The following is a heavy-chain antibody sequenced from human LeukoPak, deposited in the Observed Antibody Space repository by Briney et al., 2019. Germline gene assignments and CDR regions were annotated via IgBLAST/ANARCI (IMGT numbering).Heavy chain of an antibody. J-gene: IGHJ6*03. CDR2: INTNSRDI. V-gene: IGHV3-21*01. CDR3: ARDKDVLVPAAINYYMDV. D-gene: IGHD2-2*01. Sequence: GGSLRLSCAASGFTFSSYSMNWVRQAPGKGLEWVSSINTNSRDITYADSVKGRFTISRDNAKNSLYLQMNSLRAEDTAVYYCARDKDVLVPAAINYYMDVWGKGTTVTVSS. CDR1: GFTFSSYS.